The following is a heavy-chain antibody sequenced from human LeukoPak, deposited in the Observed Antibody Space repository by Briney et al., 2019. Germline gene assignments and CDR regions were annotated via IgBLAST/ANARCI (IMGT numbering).Heavy chain of an antibody. CDR3: ARDPGRDSSGRHDAFDI. J-gene: IGHJ3*02. V-gene: IGHV1-69*01. CDR1: A. CDR2: STPIFGRA. Sequence: AXSWVRQGPXEXXXWMGGSTPIFGRAKYNKKIQGRVTITADESTSTAYMELSSLRSEDTAVYYCARDPGRDSSGRHDAFDIWGQGTMVTVSS. D-gene: IGHD3-22*01.